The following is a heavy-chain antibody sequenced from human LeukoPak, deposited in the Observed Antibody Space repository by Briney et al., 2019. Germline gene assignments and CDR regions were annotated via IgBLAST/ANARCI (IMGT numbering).Heavy chain of an antibody. CDR3: ARPQSVQLWTNYAFDI. D-gene: IGHD5-18*01. Sequence: KPSETLSLTCTVAGGSISSSSYYWGWIRQPGGKGREWIGRIDDSGSTYYKPCVKSRFTISVDTSKNQFSLKLSSVTAADTAVYYCARPQSVQLWTNYAFDIWGQGTMVTVSS. J-gene: IGHJ3*02. CDR1: GGSISSSSYY. CDR2: IDDSGST. V-gene: IGHV4-39*01.